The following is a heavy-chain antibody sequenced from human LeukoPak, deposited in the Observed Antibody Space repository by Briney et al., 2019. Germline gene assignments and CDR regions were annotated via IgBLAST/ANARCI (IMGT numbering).Heavy chain of an antibody. J-gene: IGHJ6*02. V-gene: IGHV4-4*07. Sequence: SETLPLTCTVSGGSISSYYWSWIRQPAGKGLEWIGRIYTSGSTNYNPSLKSRVTMSVDTSKNQFSLKLSSVTAADTAVYYCARWNDSYYDFWSGPNGMDVWGQGTTVTVSS. CDR1: GGSISSYY. CDR3: ARWNDSYYDFWSGPNGMDV. CDR2: IYTSGST. D-gene: IGHD3-3*01.